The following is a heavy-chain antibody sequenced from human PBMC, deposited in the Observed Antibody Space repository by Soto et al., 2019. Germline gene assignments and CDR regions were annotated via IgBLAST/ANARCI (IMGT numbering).Heavy chain of an antibody. V-gene: IGHV4-34*01. CDR1: GGSFSGYY. CDR2: INHSGST. J-gene: IGHJ5*02. CDR3: ARGVPYYYGSGKPGCFDP. Sequence: QVQLQQWGAGLLKPSETLSLTCAVYGGSFSGYYWSWIRQPPGKGLEWTGEINHSGSTNYNPSLKSRVTIYVDTSKNQFSLKLSSVTAADTAVYYCARGVPYYYGSGKPGCFDPWGQGTRVTVCS. D-gene: IGHD3-10*01.